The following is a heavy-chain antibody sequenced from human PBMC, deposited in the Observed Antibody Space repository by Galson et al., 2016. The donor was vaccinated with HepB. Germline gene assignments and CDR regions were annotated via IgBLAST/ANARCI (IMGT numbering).Heavy chain of an antibody. CDR2: LRGSGDTT. D-gene: IGHD3-16*01. CDR1: GFTFDSYP. J-gene: IGHJ6*04. V-gene: IGHV3-23*01. CDR3: AREETWEEKYYGLDV. Sequence: SLRLSCAAPGFTFDSYPMAWVRQAPGKGLEWVSTLRGSGDTTYYADSVKGRFTISRDNSKKTLFLVMNSLRAEDTAVYFCAREETWEEKYYGLDVWGKGTTVTVSS.